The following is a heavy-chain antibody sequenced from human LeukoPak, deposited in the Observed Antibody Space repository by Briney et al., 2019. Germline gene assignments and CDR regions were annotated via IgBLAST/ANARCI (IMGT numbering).Heavy chain of an antibody. CDR2: ISISGDDT. CDR1: GFTLISSA. J-gene: IGHJ3*02. D-gene: IGHD3-22*01. Sequence: TGGSLRLSCAASGFTLISSAMSWVRQAPGKGLEWVSSISISGDDTYYADSVKGRFTISRDNSKNTLYLQMNSLRAEDTAVYYCAKGDHYDTTGYDAFDIWGQGTMVTVSS. CDR3: AKGDHYDTTGYDAFDI. V-gene: IGHV3-23*01.